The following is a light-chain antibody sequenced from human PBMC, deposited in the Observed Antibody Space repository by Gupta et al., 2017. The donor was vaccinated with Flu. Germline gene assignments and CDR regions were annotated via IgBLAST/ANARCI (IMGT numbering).Light chain of an antibody. CDR2: GAS. CDR3: HQYLNSQG. CDR1: QSVSSPY. Sequence: LSPGERATLSCRASQSVSSPYLAWYQQKPGQAPRLLIYGASNRATGIPDRFGGSGSGTDFTLTISRLEPEDFAVYYWHQYLNSQGFGQGTKVEIK. V-gene: IGKV3-20*01. J-gene: IGKJ1*01.